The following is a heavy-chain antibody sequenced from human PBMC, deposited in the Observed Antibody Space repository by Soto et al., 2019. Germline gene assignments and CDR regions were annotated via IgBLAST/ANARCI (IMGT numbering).Heavy chain of an antibody. D-gene: IGHD2-2*03. Sequence: LSLTCTVSGGSVSSGSYYWGWIRQPPGKGLEWIGSIYYSGSTYYNPSLKSRVTISVDTSKNQFSLKLSSVTAADTAGYYCARQTLDKGGTSGGLWVLAYWGKGTLDPVTP. V-gene: IGHV4-39*01. CDR1: GGSVSSGSYY. J-gene: IGHJ1*01. CDR2: IYYSGST. CDR3: ARQTLDKGGTSGGLWVLAY.